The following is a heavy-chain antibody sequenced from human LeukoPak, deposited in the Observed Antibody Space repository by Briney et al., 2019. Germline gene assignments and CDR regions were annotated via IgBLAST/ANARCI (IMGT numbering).Heavy chain of an antibody. V-gene: IGHV3-21*01. CDR3: ARDQDSMVRGEGAFDI. Sequence: PGGSLRLSCTASGFTFGDYAMSWVRQAPGKGLEWVSSISSSSSYIYYADSVKGRFTISRDNAKNSLYLQMNSLRAEDTAVYYCARDQDSMVRGEGAFDIWGQGTMVTVSS. J-gene: IGHJ3*02. CDR1: GFTFGDYA. D-gene: IGHD3-10*01. CDR2: ISSSSSYI.